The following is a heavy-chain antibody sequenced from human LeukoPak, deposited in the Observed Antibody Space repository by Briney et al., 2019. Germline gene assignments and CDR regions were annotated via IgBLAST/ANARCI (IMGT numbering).Heavy chain of an antibody. J-gene: IGHJ4*02. V-gene: IGHV3-48*01. CDR3: ARLYDYVWGSYRPQGY. Sequence: GGSLRLSCAASGFTFSSYSMNWVRQAPGKGLEWVSYISSSSSTIYYADSVKGRFTISRDNAKNSLYLQMNSLRAEDTAVCYCARLYDYVWGSYRPQGYWGQGTLVTVSS. CDR1: GFTFSSYS. CDR2: ISSSSSTI. D-gene: IGHD3-16*02.